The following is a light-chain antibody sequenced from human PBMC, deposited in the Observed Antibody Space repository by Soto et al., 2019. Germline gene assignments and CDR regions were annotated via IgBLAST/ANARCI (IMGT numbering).Light chain of an antibody. Sequence: VMTQSPDSLAVSLGGRATIDCKSSQSVFYSANNMSYLAWYQQKPGQRPKLLIYWASVREAGVPDRFSGSGSGTHFPLTISSLHPEDAALYFCHQYYASPWTFGPGTTVEIK. V-gene: IGKV4-1*01. CDR2: WAS. CDR3: HQYYASPWT. CDR1: QSVFYSANNMSY. J-gene: IGKJ1*01.